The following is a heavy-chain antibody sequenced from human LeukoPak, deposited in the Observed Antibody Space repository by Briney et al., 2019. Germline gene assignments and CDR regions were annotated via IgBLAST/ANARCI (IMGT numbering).Heavy chain of an antibody. CDR2: IYYSGST. Sequence: SQTLSLTCTVSGGSISSGDYYRSWIRQPPGKGLEWIGYIYYSGSTYYNPSLKSRVTISVDTSKNQFSLKLSSVTAADTAVYYCARDNYYGSGSQSGYDTWFDPWGQGTLVTVSS. V-gene: IGHV4-30-4*01. CDR1: GGSISSGDYY. D-gene: IGHD3-10*01. J-gene: IGHJ5*02. CDR3: ARDNYYGSGSQSGYDTWFDP.